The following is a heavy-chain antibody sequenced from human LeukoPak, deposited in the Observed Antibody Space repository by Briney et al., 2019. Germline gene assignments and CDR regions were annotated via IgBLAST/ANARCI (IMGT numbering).Heavy chain of an antibody. D-gene: IGHD2/OR15-2a*01. CDR1: GGSVSGGSFY. CDR3: ARNIANYYGMDV. Sequence: PSGTLSLTCTVSGGSVSGGSFYWNWIRQPPGKGLEWIGYIYYSGSTKYNPSLKSRVTISVDTSKTQFSLKLSSVTAADTAVYYCARNIANYYGMDVWGQGTTVTVSS. V-gene: IGHV4-61*01. J-gene: IGHJ6*02. CDR2: IYYSGST.